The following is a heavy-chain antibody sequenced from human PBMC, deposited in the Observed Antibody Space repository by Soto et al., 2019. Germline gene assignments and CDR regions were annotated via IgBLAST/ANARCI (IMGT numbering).Heavy chain of an antibody. CDR3: ARQDYYGSGSYPSYYMDV. V-gene: IGHV4-39*01. CDR2: IYYSGST. J-gene: IGHJ6*03. CDR1: GRSIRISIYY. D-gene: IGHD3-10*01. Sequence: PSETLSPTCTHSGRSIRISIYYWCWKQQPSGKGLEWIGSIYYSGSTYYNPSLKSRVTIPVDTFKNQFSLKLSSVTAADTAVYYCARQDYYGSGSYPSYYMDVWGKGTTVS.